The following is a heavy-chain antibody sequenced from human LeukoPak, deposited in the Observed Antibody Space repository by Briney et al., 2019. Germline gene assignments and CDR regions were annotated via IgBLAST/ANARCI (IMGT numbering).Heavy chain of an antibody. CDR1: GFTFSGHG. CDR3: AKAAAEYSSGWSFDY. J-gene: IGHJ4*02. V-gene: IGHV3-23*01. CDR2: ITGSGGNR. Sequence: PGGSLRLSCAASGFTFSGHGMNWVRQAPGKGLEWVSGITGSGGNRYYADSVKGRFTISRDNSKNTLYLQMNSLRAEDTAVYYCAKAAAEYSSGWSFDYWGQGTLVTVSS. D-gene: IGHD6-19*01.